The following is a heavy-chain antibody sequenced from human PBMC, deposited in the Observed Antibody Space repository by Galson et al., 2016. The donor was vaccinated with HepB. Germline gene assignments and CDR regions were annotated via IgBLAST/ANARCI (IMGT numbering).Heavy chain of an antibody. CDR1: GFTFTSYA. J-gene: IGHJ6*03. D-gene: IGHD3-22*01. CDR3: AKDINPSATIIVVTYMDA. Sequence: SLRLSCAASGFTFTSYAMAWVRQAPGKRLEWVSSISGSGGGTSCADSVKGRFTISRDNSRNTLYLQLNSLRAEDTALYYCAKDINPSATIIVVTYMDAWGKGTTVTVSS. CDR2: ISGSGGGT. V-gene: IGHV3-23*01.